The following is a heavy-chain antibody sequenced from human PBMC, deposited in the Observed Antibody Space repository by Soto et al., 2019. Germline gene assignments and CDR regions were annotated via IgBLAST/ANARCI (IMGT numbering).Heavy chain of an antibody. V-gene: IGHV3-33*01. CDR2: IWHDGSNQ. CDR3: ARERFTLLRRIPWGMDG. D-gene: IGHD3-10*01. CDR1: GFTFSTYG. Sequence: QVQLVESGGGVAQPGRSLRLSCAASGFTFSTYGMHWVRQAPGKGLEWVAVIWHDGSNQYQADSVKGRFTISRDNSKNTLYLQMNSLRVGDTGVYFCARERFTLLRRIPWGMDGWGQGTTVTVSS. J-gene: IGHJ6*02.